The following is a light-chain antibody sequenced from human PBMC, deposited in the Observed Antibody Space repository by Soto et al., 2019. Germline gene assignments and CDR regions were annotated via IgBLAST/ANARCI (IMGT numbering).Light chain of an antibody. CDR2: DVS. CDR3: CSYAGRYTPGV. CDR1: SSDVGGYNY. Sequence: QSALTQPRSVSGSPGQSVTISCTGTSSDVGGYNYFSWYQQHQGKAPTLMIYDVSQRPSGVPDRFSGSESGNTASLTISGLQAEDEADYYCCSYAGRYTPGVFVVGTKLTVL. J-gene: IGLJ2*01. V-gene: IGLV2-11*01.